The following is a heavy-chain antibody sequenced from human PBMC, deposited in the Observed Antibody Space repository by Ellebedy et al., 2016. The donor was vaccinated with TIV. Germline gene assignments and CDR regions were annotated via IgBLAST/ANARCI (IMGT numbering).Heavy chain of an antibody. Sequence: ESLKISCAASGFTVSSNYMSWVRQAPGKGLEWIGEINHSGSTNYNPSLKGRVTISVDTSKNQFSLKLSSVTAADTAVYYCGRGGTTPGDYTDYWGQGTLVTVSS. CDR2: INHSGST. V-gene: IGHV4-34*01. CDR1: GFTVSSNY. CDR3: GRGGTTPGDYTDY. D-gene: IGHD4-17*01. J-gene: IGHJ4*02.